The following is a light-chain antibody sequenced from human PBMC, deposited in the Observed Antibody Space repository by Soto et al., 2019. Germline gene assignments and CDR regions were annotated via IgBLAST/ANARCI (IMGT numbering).Light chain of an antibody. CDR3: SSYTNKDTLL. V-gene: IGLV2-14*03. J-gene: IGLJ3*02. CDR1: RSEVGGYDH. CDR2: DVT. Sequence: QSALTQPASVSGSPGQSITISCTGTRSEVGGYDHVSWYQQHLCKAPKLIIYDVTVRPSGIYPRFSGSKSDNTASLAVSGLQPEDEADYYCSSYTNKDTLLFGGGTKLTVL.